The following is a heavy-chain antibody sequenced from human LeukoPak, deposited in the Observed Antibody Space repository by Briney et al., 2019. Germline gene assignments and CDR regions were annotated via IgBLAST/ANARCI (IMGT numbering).Heavy chain of an antibody. J-gene: IGHJ3*02. V-gene: IGHV3-21*01. CDR2: ISSSSSYI. CDR1: GFAFSSYS. Sequence: GGSLRLSCAASGFAFSSYSMNWVRQAPGKGLEWVSSISSSSSYIYYADSVKGRFTISRDNAKNSLYLQMNSLRAEDTAVYYCASGNYDILGDAFDIWGQGTMVTVSS. D-gene: IGHD3-9*01. CDR3: ASGNYDILGDAFDI.